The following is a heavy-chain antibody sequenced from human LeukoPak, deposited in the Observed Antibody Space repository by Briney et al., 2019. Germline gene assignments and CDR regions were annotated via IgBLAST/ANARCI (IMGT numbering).Heavy chain of an antibody. CDR3: AREYGSGRHYYYGMTS. V-gene: IGHV4-59*01. CDR1: GGSISSYY. CDR2: IYYSGST. Sequence: SGTLSLTCTVSGGSISSYYWSWIRQPPGKGLEWIGYIYYSGSTNYNPSLKSRVTISVDTSKNQFSLKLSSVTAADTAVYYCAREYGSGRHYYYGMTSGAKGPRSPSP. D-gene: IGHD3-10*01. J-gene: IGHJ6*02.